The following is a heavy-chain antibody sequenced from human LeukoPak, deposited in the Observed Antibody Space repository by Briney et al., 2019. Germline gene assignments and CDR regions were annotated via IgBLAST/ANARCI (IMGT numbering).Heavy chain of an antibody. CDR1: GDSISNYY. D-gene: IGHD3-10*01. V-gene: IGHV4-4*07. J-gene: IGHJ3*02. CDR3: ARRGRSGALDI. Sequence: SETLSLTCTVSGDSISNYYWNWIRQPAGKGLEWIGRMYTSGSTNYSPSLRSRVTMSADTSKNQVSLKLSSVTAADTAVYYCARRGRSGALDIWGQGTMVTVSS. CDR2: MYTSGST.